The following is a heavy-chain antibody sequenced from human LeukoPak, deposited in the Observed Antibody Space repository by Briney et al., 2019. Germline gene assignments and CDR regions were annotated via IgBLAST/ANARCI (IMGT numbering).Heavy chain of an antibody. CDR1: GFTFSSYA. CDR3: AKDPFFDY. V-gene: IGHV3-23*01. J-gene: IGHJ4*02. CDR2: INGSGGRT. Sequence: GGSLRLSCAASGFTFSSYAMTWVRQAPGKGLEWVSGINGSGGRTYYAVSVKGRFTISRGNSKNTLYLQMNSLRAEDTAIYYCAKDPFFDYWGQGTLVTVSS.